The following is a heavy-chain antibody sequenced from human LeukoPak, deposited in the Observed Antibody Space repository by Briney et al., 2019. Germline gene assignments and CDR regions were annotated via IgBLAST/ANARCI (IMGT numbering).Heavy chain of an antibody. V-gene: IGHV1-2*02. CDR3: ARDNYYHSGLDY. CDR1: GYTFTCYY. J-gene: IGHJ4*02. CDR2: INPNSGGT. Sequence: ASVKVSCKASGYTFTCYYMYWVRQAPGQGLEWMGWINPNSGGTNYAQKFQGRVTMTRDTSISTAYMELSRLRSDDTAVYYCARDNYYHSGLDYWGQGTLVTVSS. D-gene: IGHD3-10*01.